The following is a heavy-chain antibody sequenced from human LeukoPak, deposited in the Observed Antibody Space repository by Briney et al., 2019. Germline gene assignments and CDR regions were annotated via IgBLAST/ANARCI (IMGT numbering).Heavy chain of an antibody. V-gene: IGHV3-64*01. J-gene: IGHJ4*02. D-gene: IGHD1-7*01. CDR3: ARAQTGATSHYFDY. Sequence: GGSLRLSCAASGFTFSSYAIYWVRQAPGKGLEYVSAIAGNGGSTYYANSVKGRFTISRDNSKNTLYLQMGSLRAEDMAVHYCARAQTGATSHYFDYWGQGTLVTVSS. CDR2: IAGNGGST. CDR1: GFTFSSYA.